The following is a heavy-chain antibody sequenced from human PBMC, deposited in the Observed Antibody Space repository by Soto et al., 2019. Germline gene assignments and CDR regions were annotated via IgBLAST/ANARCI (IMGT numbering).Heavy chain of an antibody. CDR3: TTARGMVAAAGTLFY. V-gene: IGHV3-15*01. CDR2: IKSKTDGGTT. D-gene: IGHD6-13*01. J-gene: IGHJ4*02. Sequence: SLRLSCAASGFTFSNAWMSWVRQAPGKGLEWVGRIKSKTDGGTTDYAAPVKGRFTISRDDSKNTLYLQMNSLKTEDTAVYYCTTARGMVAAAGTLFYWGQGTLVTVSS. CDR1: GFTFSNAW.